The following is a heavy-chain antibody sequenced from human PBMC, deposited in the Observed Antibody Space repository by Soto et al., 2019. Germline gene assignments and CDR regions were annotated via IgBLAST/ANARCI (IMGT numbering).Heavy chain of an antibody. CDR1: GYNFAGYW. J-gene: IGHJ4*02. D-gene: IGHD3-3*01. CDR3: ARGGVSTRTFDY. V-gene: IGHV5-51*01. CDR2: IYPSDSDT. Sequence: GESLKISCKGSGYNFAGYWIAWVRQMPGKGLELMGIIYPSDSDTRYRPSFQGQVTISADKSISSAYLQWSSLRASDTAMYYCARGGVSTRTFDYWGQGTPVTVS.